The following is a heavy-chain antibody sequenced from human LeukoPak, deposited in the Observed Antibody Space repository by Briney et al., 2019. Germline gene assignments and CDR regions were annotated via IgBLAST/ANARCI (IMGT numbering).Heavy chain of an antibody. CDR2: IFYSGST. J-gene: IGHJ4*02. CDR1: SGSIRSSSYY. V-gene: IGHV4-39*01. Sequence: PSETLSLTCTVSSGSIRSSSYYWGWIRQPPGKGLEWIGSIFYSGSTYYNPSLKSRVTISVDTSKNQFSLKLSSVTAADTAVYYCASDHYYGSGIFDYWGQGTLVTVSS. CDR3: ASDHYYGSGIFDY. D-gene: IGHD3-10*01.